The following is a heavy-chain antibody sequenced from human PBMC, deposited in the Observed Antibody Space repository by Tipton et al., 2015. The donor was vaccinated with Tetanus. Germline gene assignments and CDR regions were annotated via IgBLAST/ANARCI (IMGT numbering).Heavy chain of an antibody. V-gene: IGHV4-39*01. CDR1: GGSISSSSYY. CDR3: ARHAITIFGDY. CDR2: IYYSGST. J-gene: IGHJ4*02. D-gene: IGHD3-3*01. Sequence: TLSLTCTVSGGSISSSSYYWGWIRQPPGKGLEWIGSIYYSGSTYYNLSLKSRVTISVDTSKNQFSLKLSSVTAADTAVYYCARHAITIFGDYWGQGTLVTVSS.